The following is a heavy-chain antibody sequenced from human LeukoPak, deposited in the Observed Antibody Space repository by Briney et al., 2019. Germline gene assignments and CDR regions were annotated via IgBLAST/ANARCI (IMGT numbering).Heavy chain of an antibody. D-gene: IGHD5-18*01. J-gene: IGHJ3*02. V-gene: IGHV3-11*01. Sequence: GGSLRLSCAASEFTFSDYYMSWIRQAPGKGLEWVSYISSRGSAIYYADSVKGRFAISRDNAKNSLYLQMNGLRAEDTAVYYCARDPRGYTYGGDAFDIWGRGTMVTVSS. CDR2: ISSRGSAI. CDR3: ARDPRGYTYGGDAFDI. CDR1: EFTFSDYY.